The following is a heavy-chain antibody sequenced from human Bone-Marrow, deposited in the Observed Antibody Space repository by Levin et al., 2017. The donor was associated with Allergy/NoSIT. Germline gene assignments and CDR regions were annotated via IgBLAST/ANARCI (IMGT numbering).Heavy chain of an antibody. Sequence: GESLKISCKASGYTFTGYYMHWVRQAPGQGLEWMGWINPNSGGTNYAQKFQGRVTMTRDTSISTAYMELSRLRSDDTAVYYCARKRVIVGAADYWGQGTLVTVSS. J-gene: IGHJ4*02. CDR1: GYTFTGYY. CDR2: INPNSGGT. D-gene: IGHD1-26*01. CDR3: ARKRVIVGAADY. V-gene: IGHV1-2*02.